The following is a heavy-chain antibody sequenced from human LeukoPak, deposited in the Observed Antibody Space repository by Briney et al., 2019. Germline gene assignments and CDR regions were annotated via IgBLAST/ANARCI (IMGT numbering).Heavy chain of an antibody. CDR3: TKGDSGSYYSNWFDS. V-gene: IGHV3-43*01. CDR2: ISWNGGNT. CDR1: GFTFSDYY. J-gene: IGHJ5*01. Sequence: GGSLRLSCAASGFTFSDYYMSWIRQAPGKGLEWVSLISWNGGNTYYADSVKGRFTISRDNTKNSLYLQMKSLRTEDTALYYCTKGDSGSYYSNWFDSWGQGTLVTVSS. D-gene: IGHD1-26*01.